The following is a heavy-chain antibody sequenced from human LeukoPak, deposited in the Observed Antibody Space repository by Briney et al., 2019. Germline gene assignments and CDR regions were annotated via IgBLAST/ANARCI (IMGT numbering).Heavy chain of an antibody. CDR2: ISSSSSYI. Sequence: PGGSLRLSCAASGFTFSSYSMNWVRQAPGKGLEWVSSISSSSSYIYYADSVKGRFTISRDNAKNSLYLQMNSLRAEDTAVYYCAREDYDSSGYPGGFQHWGQGTLVTVSS. CDR3: AREDYDSSGYPGGFQH. D-gene: IGHD3-22*01. J-gene: IGHJ1*01. CDR1: GFTFSSYS. V-gene: IGHV3-21*01.